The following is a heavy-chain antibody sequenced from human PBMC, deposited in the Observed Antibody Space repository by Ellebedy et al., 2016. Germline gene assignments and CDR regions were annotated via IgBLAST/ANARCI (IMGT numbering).Heavy chain of an antibody. J-gene: IGHJ3*01. CDR1: GYTFTSYY. Sequence: ASVKVSXXASGYTFTSYYMHWVRQAPGQGLEWMGTITPSDGGTTFAQRFQDRLTMTRDTSTDTVYMDLRSLISEDTATYYCVRVDGYASSQTLWGQGTAVTVSS. D-gene: IGHD2-2*01. V-gene: IGHV1-46*01. CDR3: VRVDGYASSQTL. CDR2: ITPSDGGT.